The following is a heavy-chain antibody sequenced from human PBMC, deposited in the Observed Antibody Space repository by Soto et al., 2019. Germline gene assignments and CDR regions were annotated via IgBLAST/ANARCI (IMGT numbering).Heavy chain of an antibody. CDR3: ARDARGDEAPMDY. D-gene: IGHD3-10*01. J-gene: IGHJ4*02. V-gene: IGHV1-2*04. CDR1: GYTFTNYG. CDR2: INPNSGGT. Sequence: ASVKVSCKASGYTFTNYGISWVRQAPGQGLEWMGWINPNSGGTNYAQKFQGWVTMTRDTSISTAYMELSRLRSDDTAVYYCARDARGDEAPMDYWGQGTLVTVSS.